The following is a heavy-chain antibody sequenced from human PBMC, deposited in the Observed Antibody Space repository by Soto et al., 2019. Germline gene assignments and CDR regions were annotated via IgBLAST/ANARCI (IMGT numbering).Heavy chain of an antibody. J-gene: IGHJ5*02. D-gene: IGHD3-22*01. CDR3: ARQATGYYYGWFDP. CDR2: IFYSGGT. V-gene: IGHV4-39*01. CDR1: GGSISSSSYY. Sequence: PSETLSLTCTVSGGSISSSSYYWGWIRQPPGKGLEWIGTIFYSGGTFYTPSLKSRVTMSVDTSNNQFSLKLNSVTAADTAVYYCARQATGYYYGWFDPWGQGTLVTVPQ.